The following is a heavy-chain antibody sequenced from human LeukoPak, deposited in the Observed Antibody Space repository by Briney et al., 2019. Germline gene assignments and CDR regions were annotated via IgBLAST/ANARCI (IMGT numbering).Heavy chain of an antibody. CDR2: IYTGTTT. J-gene: IGHJ4*02. CDR3: VRVASRAFDY. Sequence: GGSLRLSCAASGLTVSSNHMSWVRQAPGKGLEWVSIIYTGTTTYYADSVQGRFTISRDNSKNTLYLQMSSLRAEDTAVYYCVRVASRAFDYWGQGTLVTVSS. CDR1: GLTVSSNH. V-gene: IGHV3-66*01.